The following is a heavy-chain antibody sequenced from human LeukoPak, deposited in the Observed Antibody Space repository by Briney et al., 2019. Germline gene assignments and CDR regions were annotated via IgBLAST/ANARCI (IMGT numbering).Heavy chain of an antibody. CDR2: TYSDSST. J-gene: IGHJ3*02. CDR1: GFTVSNNY. V-gene: IGHV3-53*01. CDR3: VRKNRDFNAAFDI. D-gene: IGHD2-21*02. Sequence: GGSLRLSCAASGFTVSNNYMSWVRQAPGKGLEWVSITYSDSSTNYADSVKGRFTISRDTSQNTLSLQMNSLRAEDTAVYYCVRKNRDFNAAFDIGGQGTVVTVSA.